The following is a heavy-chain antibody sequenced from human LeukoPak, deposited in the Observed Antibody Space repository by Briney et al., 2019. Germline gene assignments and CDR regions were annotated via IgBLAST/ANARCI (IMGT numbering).Heavy chain of an antibody. D-gene: IGHD2-2*02. Sequence: ASVKVSCKASGGTFSSYAISWVRQAPGQGLELMGGIIPIFGTANYAQKFQGRVTITTDESTSTAYMELSSLRSEDTAVYYCARDRGCSSTSCYNAFDIWGQGTMVTVSS. CDR1: GGTFSSYA. V-gene: IGHV1-69*05. CDR2: IIPIFGTA. CDR3: ARDRGCSSTSCYNAFDI. J-gene: IGHJ3*02.